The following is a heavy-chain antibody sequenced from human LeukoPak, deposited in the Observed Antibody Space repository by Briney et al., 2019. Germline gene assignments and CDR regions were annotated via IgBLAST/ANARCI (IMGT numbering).Heavy chain of an antibody. V-gene: IGHV3-23*01. Sequence: GGSLRLSCAASGFTFSNYVMSWVRQAPGKGLEWVSAISGSGSNTYNADSVEGRFTISRDNSKNTLYLQMNSLRAEDTAVYYCARSRLGYDYWGQGTLVTVSS. CDR1: GFTFSNYV. CDR3: ARSRLGYDY. CDR2: ISGSGSNT. D-gene: IGHD5-12*01. J-gene: IGHJ4*02.